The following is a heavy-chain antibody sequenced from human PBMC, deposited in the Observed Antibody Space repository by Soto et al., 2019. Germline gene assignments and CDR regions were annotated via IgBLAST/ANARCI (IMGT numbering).Heavy chain of an antibody. Sequence: GGSLRLSCAASGFTFSSYSMNWVRQAPGKGLEWVSYISSSSSTIYYADSVKGRFTISRDNAKNSLYLQMNSLRAEDTAVYYCAREHQGRPWYFDYWGQGTLVTVSS. J-gene: IGHJ4*02. CDR2: ISSSSSTI. CDR1: GFTFSSYS. V-gene: IGHV3-48*01. CDR3: AREHQGRPWYFDY.